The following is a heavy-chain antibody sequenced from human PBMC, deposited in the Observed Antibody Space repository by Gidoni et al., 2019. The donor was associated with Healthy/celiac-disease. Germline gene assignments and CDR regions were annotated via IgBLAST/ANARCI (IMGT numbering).Heavy chain of an antibody. CDR1: GGSFSGYY. V-gene: IGHV4-34*01. Sequence: QVQLQQWGAGLFTPSETLSLTCAVSGGSFSGYYWSWIRQPPGKGLEWIGEINHSGSTNYNPSLKSRVTISVDTSKNQFSLKLSSVTAADTAVYYCARGFRGADYSSSWYLDYWGQGTLVTVSS. D-gene: IGHD6-13*01. CDR3: ARGFRGADYSSSWYLDY. J-gene: IGHJ4*02. CDR2: INHSGST.